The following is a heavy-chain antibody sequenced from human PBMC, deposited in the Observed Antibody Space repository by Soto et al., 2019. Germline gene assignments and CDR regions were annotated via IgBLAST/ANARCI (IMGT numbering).Heavy chain of an antibody. CDR1: GFTFSDHY. Sequence: GGSLRLSCAASGFTFSDHYMDWVRQAPGKGLEWVGRTRNKANSYTTEYAASVKGRFTISRDDSKNSLYLQMNSLKTEDTAVYYCARLSRGYSYGYSDYYYYGMDVWGQGTTVTVSS. V-gene: IGHV3-72*01. J-gene: IGHJ6*02. D-gene: IGHD5-18*01. CDR3: ARLSRGYSYGYSDYYYYGMDV. CDR2: TRNKANSYTT.